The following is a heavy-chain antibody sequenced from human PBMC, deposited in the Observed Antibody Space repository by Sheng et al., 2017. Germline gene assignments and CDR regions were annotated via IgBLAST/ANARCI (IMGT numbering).Heavy chain of an antibody. CDR2: FYSGGGT. J-gene: IGHJ3*02. CDR1: GLIVSDNY. Sequence: EVQLVETGGGLIPALGGPLRLSCAASGLIVSDNYVSWVRQAPGKGLEWVSVFYSGGGTYYTDSVKGRFTITRDTSKNTVDLQMYSLRVEDTAMYYCARGLAGTYYRGAFDIWGQGTMVTVSS. D-gene: IGHD1-26*01. CDR3: ARGLAGTYYRGAFDI. V-gene: IGHV3-53*02.